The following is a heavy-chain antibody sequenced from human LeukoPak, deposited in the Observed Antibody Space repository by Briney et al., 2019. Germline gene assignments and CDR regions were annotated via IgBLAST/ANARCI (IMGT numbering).Heavy chain of an antibody. J-gene: IGHJ4*02. CDR3: ARGWYHDYGENFDY. D-gene: IGHD4-17*01. CDR1: GGSISSGSYY. Sequence: SETLSLTCTVSGGSISSGSYYWRWIRQPAGKGLEWIGRIYTSGSTNYNPSLKSRVTISVDTSKNQFSLKLSSVTAADTAVYYCARGWYHDYGENFDYWGQGTLVTVSS. CDR2: IYTSGST. V-gene: IGHV4-61*02.